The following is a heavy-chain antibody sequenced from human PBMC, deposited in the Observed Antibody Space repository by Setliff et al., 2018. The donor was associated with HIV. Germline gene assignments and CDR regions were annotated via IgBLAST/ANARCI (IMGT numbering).Heavy chain of an antibody. Sequence: SETLSLTCAVYGGSITGYFWNWIRQSPGKGLEWIGYIYYNGNTNYNPTLNSRGTISVDTSKNQFSLKLTSVTAADTAVYYCARGFCSGGSCYYFPPLDCWGQGTLVTVS. D-gene: IGHD2-15*01. CDR2: IYYNGNT. J-gene: IGHJ4*02. CDR3: ARGFCSGGSCYYFPPLDC. CDR1: GGSITGYF. V-gene: IGHV4-59*01.